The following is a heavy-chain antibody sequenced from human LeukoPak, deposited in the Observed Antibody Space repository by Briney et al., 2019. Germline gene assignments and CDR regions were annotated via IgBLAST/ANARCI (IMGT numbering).Heavy chain of an antibody. Sequence: SETLSLTCTVSGGSISGSYYWAWIRQPPGKGLEWIGNIDYRGSTHYNPSLKSRVTISVDTFKNQFSLKLSSVTAADMAVYYCARPRGYCSGGSCQYAFDIWGQGTMLTVSS. J-gene: IGHJ3*02. CDR2: IDYRGST. V-gene: IGHV4-39*01. D-gene: IGHD2-15*01. CDR1: GGSISGSYY. CDR3: ARPRGYCSGGSCQYAFDI.